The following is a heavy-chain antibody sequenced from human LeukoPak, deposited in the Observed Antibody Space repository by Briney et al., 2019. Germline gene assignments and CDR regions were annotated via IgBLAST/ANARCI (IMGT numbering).Heavy chain of an antibody. CDR3: AKERYDGSGAAYDN. D-gene: IGHD3-10*01. V-gene: IGHV3-9*01. CDR1: GFIFDDAV. CDR2: VSRKSDYR. Sequence: GRSLRLSCAASGFIFDDAVMHWVRQAPGKGLEWVSGVSRKSDYRAYADSVKGRFTISRDNARNSLYLQMNSLRAEDTALYYCAKERYDGSGAAYDNWGQGTLVTVSS. J-gene: IGHJ4*02.